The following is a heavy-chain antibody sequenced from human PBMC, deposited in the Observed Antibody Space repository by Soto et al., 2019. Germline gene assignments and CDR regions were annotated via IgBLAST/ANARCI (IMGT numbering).Heavy chain of an antibody. CDR2: INAGNGNT. V-gene: IGHV1-3*01. J-gene: IGHJ4*02. CDR3: ARDAGILSGYFSRVTGY. D-gene: IGHD3-9*01. Sequence: ASVKVSCKASGYTFTSYAMHWVRQAPGQRLEWMGWINAGNGNTKYSQKFQGRVTITRDTSASTAYMELSSLRSEDTAVYYCARDAGILSGYFSRVTGYWGQEAVVTIS. CDR1: GYTFTSYA.